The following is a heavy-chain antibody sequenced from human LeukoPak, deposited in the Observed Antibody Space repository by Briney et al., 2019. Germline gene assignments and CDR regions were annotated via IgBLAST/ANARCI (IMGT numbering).Heavy chain of an antibody. CDR1: GGSFSGYY. D-gene: IGHD6-19*01. Sequence: SETLSLTCAVYGGSFSGYYWSWIRQPPGKGLEWIGEINHSGSTNYNPSLKSRVTISVDTSKNQFSLKLSSVTAADTAVYYCAREGRQAASGWYSWFDPWGQGTLVTVSS. CDR2: INHSGST. CDR3: AREGRQAASGWYSWFDP. J-gene: IGHJ5*02. V-gene: IGHV4-34*01.